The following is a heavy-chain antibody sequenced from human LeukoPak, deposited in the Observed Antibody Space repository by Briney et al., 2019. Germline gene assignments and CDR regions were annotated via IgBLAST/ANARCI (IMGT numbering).Heavy chain of an antibody. J-gene: IGHJ5*02. CDR2: INPSGGST. Sequence: ASVKVSCKASGYTFTSYYMHWVRQAPGQGLEWMGIINPSGGSTSYAQKFQGRVTMTRDTSTSTVYMELSSLRSEDTAVYYCARERLRFLEWLFNTRNRFDPWGQGTLVTVSS. D-gene: IGHD3-3*01. V-gene: IGHV1-46*01. CDR3: ARERLRFLEWLFNTRNRFDP. CDR1: GYTFTSYY.